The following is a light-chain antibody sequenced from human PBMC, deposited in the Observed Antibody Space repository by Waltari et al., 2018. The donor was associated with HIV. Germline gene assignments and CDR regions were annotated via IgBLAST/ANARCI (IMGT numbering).Light chain of an antibody. Sequence: DIQMTQSPSSLSASVGDSVTLTCRASQNITTYLSWYQQKPGKAPLLLLYAASTLQSGVASRFSGSGSGTDFTLTISSLQPGDFASHYCQQTYSLPLTFGGGTKVVIK. CDR2: AAS. CDR1: QNITTY. V-gene: IGKV1-39*01. CDR3: QQTYSLPLT. J-gene: IGKJ4*01.